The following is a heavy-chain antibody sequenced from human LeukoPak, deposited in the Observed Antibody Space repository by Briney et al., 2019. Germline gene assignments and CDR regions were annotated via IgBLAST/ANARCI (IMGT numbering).Heavy chain of an antibody. CDR3: ARVGPGGGTPAWYYYYGMDV. CDR2: IWYDGSNK. V-gene: IGHV3-33*01. CDR1: GFTFSSYG. J-gene: IGHJ6*02. D-gene: IGHD2-15*01. Sequence: GGSLRLSCAASGFTFSSYGMHWVRQAPGKGLEWVAVIWYDGSNKYYADSVKGRFTISRDNSKNTLYLRMNSLRAEDTAVYYCARVGPGGGTPAWYYYYGMDVWGQGTTVTVSS.